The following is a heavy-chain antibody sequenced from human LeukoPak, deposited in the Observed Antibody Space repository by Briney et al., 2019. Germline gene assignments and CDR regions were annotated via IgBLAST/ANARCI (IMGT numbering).Heavy chain of an antibody. V-gene: IGHV3-11*04. D-gene: IGHD3-16*01. CDR1: GFTFSEYY. J-gene: IGHJ4*02. Sequence: GGSLRLSCAASGFTFSEYYMSWIRQAPGKGLEWISYISASGSSIQYADSVKGRFTISRDNAKNSLFLQMNSLRAEDTAVYYSARTSSALLDHWGQGTLVTVSS. CDR3: ARTSSALLDH. CDR2: ISASGSSI.